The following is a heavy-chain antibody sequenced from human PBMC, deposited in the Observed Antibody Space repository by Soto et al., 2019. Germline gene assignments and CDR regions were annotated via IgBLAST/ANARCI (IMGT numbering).Heavy chain of an antibody. V-gene: IGHV3-7*03. CDR1: GFTFSSYW. J-gene: IGHJ4*02. CDR3: AREVAYYDYVWGSYRFYFDY. Sequence: LRLSCAASGFTFSSYWMSWVRQAPGKGLEWVANIKQDGSEKYYVDSVKGRFTISRDNAKNSLYLQMNSLRAEDTAVYYCAREVAYYDYVWGSYRFYFDYWGQGTLVTVSS. CDR2: IKQDGSEK. D-gene: IGHD3-16*02.